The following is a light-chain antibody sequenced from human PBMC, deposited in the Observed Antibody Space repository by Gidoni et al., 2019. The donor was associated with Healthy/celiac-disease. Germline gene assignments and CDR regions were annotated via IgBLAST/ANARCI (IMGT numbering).Light chain of an antibody. CDR1: QSVSSY. V-gene: IGKV3-11*01. J-gene: IGKJ2*01. Sequence: EIVLTQSPATLSLSPGERATLSCRASQSVSSYLAWYQQKPGQAPRLLIYDASNRATAIPARFSGSGSGTDFTLTISSLEPEDFAVYYCQQRSNWPMYTFXQXTKLXIK. CDR2: DAS. CDR3: QQRSNWPMYT.